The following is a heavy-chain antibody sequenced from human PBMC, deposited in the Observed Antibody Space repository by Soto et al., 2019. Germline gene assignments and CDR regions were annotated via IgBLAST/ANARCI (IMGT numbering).Heavy chain of an antibody. J-gene: IGHJ5*02. Sequence: GGSPSPPCSASGFTLRSNWRQWVRQAPGKGLVWVSRINSDGSSTSYADSVKGRFTISRDNAKNTLYLQMNSLRAEDTAVYYCARDRLTIYKIPKKFDPWGQGTLVTVSS. CDR2: INSDGSST. CDR1: GFTLRSNW. D-gene: IGHD3-3*01. V-gene: IGHV3-74*01. CDR3: ARDRLTIYKIPKKFDP.